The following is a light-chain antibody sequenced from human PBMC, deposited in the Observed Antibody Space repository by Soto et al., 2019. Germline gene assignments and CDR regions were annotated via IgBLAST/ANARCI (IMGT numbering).Light chain of an antibody. J-gene: IGKJ1*01. Sequence: DIQMTQSPSTLSASVGDRVTITCRASQSITTYVNWYQQKLGKAPTLLIYAASSLQSGVPSRFSDSGSGTDFNIAISRLQPEDFATYFCQQCYSSPRTFGQGTKVEI. V-gene: IGKV1-39*01. CDR1: QSITTY. CDR3: QQCYSSPRT. CDR2: AAS.